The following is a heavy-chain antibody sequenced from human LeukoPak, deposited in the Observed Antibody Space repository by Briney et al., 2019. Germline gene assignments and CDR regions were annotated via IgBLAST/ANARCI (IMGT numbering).Heavy chain of an antibody. V-gene: IGHV1-69*05. D-gene: IGHD6-19*01. CDR1: GGAFSSYA. Sequence: GASVKVSCKASGGAFSSYAISWVRQAPGQGLEWMGGIIPIFGTANYAQKFQGRVTITTDESTSTAYMELSSLRSEDTAVYYCARGPLVEIIVVAGKRGFDPWGQGTLVTVSS. J-gene: IGHJ5*02. CDR3: ARGPLVEIIVVAGKRGFDP. CDR2: IIPIFGTA.